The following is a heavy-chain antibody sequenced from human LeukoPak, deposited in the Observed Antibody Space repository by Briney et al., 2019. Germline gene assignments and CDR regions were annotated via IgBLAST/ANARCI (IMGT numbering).Heavy chain of an antibody. CDR2: INHSGST. CDR3: ARGFDAHNAFDI. D-gene: IGHD3-9*01. CDR1: GGSFSGCY. J-gene: IGHJ3*02. Sequence: PSETLSLTCAVYGGSFSGCYWSWIRQPPGKGLEWIGEINHSGSTNYNPSLKSRVTISVDTSKNQFSLKLSSVTAADTAVYYCARGFDAHNAFDIWGQGTMVTVSS. V-gene: IGHV4-34*01.